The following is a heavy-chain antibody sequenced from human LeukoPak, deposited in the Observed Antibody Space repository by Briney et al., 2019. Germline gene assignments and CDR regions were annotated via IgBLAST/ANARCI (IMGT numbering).Heavy chain of an antibody. D-gene: IGHD3-9*01. CDR1: GFTFSNAW. V-gene: IGHV3-15*01. CDR3: TTDLLRYFDWLRFDP. CDR2: IKSKTDGGTT. J-gene: IGHJ5*02. Sequence: PGGSLRLSCAASGFTFSNAWMSWVRQAPGKGLEWVGRIKSKTDGGTTDYAARVKGRFTISRDDSKNTLYLQMNSLKTEDTAVYYCTTDLLRYFDWLRFDPWGQGTLVTVSS.